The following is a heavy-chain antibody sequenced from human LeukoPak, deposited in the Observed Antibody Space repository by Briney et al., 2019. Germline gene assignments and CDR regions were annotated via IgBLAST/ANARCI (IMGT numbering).Heavy chain of an antibody. Sequence: ASVKVSCKASGYTFTNYGISWVRQAPGQGLEWIGWISTYNGNTDYAQTLQGRITMTTDTSTSTAYMELRSLRSDDTAVYYCARCGFWSGYHFFDYWGQGTLVTVSS. CDR2: ISTYNGNT. CDR3: ARCGFWSGYHFFDY. D-gene: IGHD3-3*01. CDR1: GYTFTNYG. V-gene: IGHV1-18*01. J-gene: IGHJ4*02.